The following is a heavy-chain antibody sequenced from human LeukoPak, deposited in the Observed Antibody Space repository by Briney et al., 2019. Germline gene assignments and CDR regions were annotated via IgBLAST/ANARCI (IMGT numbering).Heavy chain of an antibody. CDR3: ARDLGPSARHPLFYFDY. D-gene: IGHD2/OR15-2a*01. J-gene: IGHJ4*02. CDR1: GYTFTSYA. V-gene: IGHV1-3*03. Sequence: ASVKVSCKASGYTFTSYAMHWVRQGPGQRLEWMGWINAGNGNTKYSQEFQGRVTITRDTSASTAYMELSSLRSEDMAVYYCARDLGPSARHPLFYFDYWGQGTLVTVSS. CDR2: INAGNGNT.